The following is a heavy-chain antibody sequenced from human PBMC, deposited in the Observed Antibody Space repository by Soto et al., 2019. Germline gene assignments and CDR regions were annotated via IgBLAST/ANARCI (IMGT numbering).Heavy chain of an antibody. J-gene: IGHJ3*02. Sequence: QVQLVESGGGVVQPGRSLRLSCAASGFTFSSYAMHWVRQAPGKGLEWVAVISYDGSNKYYADSVKGRFTISRDNSKNTLYLQMNSLRAEDTAVYYCTRDGDGYTRYDAFDIWGQGTMVTVSS. CDR2: ISYDGSNK. D-gene: IGHD5-12*01. CDR1: GFTFSSYA. V-gene: IGHV3-30-3*01. CDR3: TRDGDGYTRYDAFDI.